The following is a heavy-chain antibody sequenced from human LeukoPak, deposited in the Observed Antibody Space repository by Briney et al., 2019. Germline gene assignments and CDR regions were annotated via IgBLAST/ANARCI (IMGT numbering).Heavy chain of an antibody. CDR2: ISYDGSNE. CDR3: ARAPLLVATSTFDY. Sequence: GGSLRLSCAASGFTFSNYVMHWVRQAPGKGLEWVALISYDGSNEYYADSVKGRFTISRDNAKNSLYLQMNSLRAEDTAVYYCARAPLLVATSTFDYWGQGTLVTVSS. CDR1: GFTFSNYV. D-gene: IGHD5-12*01. J-gene: IGHJ4*02. V-gene: IGHV3-30*03.